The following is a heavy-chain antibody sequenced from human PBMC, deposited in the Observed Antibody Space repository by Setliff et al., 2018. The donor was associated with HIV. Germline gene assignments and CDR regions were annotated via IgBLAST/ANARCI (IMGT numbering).Heavy chain of an antibody. J-gene: IGHJ6*02. V-gene: IGHV4-39*01. CDR1: GGSISRTSYY. Sequence: SETLSLTCTVSGGSISRTSYYWGWIRQPPGKGLEWIGSISNSGSNYYSPSLKSRVTISVDTSKNQFSLKVNSVSAADTAVYFCARLAIYGSDWGQGTTVTVSS. CDR3: ARLAIYGSD. CDR2: ISNSGSN. D-gene: IGHD3-10*01.